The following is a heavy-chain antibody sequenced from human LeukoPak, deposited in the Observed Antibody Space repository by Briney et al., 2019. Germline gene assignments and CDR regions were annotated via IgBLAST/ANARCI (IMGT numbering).Heavy chain of an antibody. Sequence: GGSLRLSCAASGFTFSSYAMSWVRQAPVKELEWVSAISGSGGSTYYADSVKGRFTISRDNSKNTLYLQMNSLRAEDTAVYYCAKDSSSWFSYYYYGMDVWGQGTTVTVSS. V-gene: IGHV3-23*01. J-gene: IGHJ6*02. CDR3: AKDSSSWFSYYYYGMDV. CDR1: GFTFSSYA. D-gene: IGHD6-13*01. CDR2: ISGSGGST.